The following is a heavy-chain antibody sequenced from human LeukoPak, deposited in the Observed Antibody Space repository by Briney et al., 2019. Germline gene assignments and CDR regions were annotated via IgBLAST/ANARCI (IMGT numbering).Heavy chain of an antibody. Sequence: AASVKVSCKASGGTFSSYAISWVRQAPGQGLEWMGGIIPIFGTANYAQKFQGRVTITADESTSTAYTELSSLRSEDTAVYYCARGPEGGFDYWGQGTLVTVSS. D-gene: IGHD1-26*01. J-gene: IGHJ4*02. CDR3: ARGPEGGFDY. V-gene: IGHV1-69*13. CDR1: GGTFSSYA. CDR2: IIPIFGTA.